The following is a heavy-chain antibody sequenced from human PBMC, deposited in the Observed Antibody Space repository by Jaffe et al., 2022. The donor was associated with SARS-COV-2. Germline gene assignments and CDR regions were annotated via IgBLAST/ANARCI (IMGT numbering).Heavy chain of an antibody. J-gene: IGHJ4*02. D-gene: IGHD6-13*01. Sequence: QVQLVESGGGVVQPGTSLRLSCAASGFTFSTYAFHWVRQAPGKGLEWVAVTSEDEGHKFYADSAKGRFTISRDNSKNMLYLQMSSLRDDDTAVYYCARRGPIRAGGMDYLEYWGLGTLVTVSS. CDR3: ARRGPIRAGGMDYLEY. CDR2: TSEDEGHK. CDR1: GFTFSTYA. V-gene: IGHV3-30*04.